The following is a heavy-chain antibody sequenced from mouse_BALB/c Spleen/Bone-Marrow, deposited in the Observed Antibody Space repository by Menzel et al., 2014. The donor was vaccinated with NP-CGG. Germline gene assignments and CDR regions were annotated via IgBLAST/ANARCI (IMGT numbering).Heavy chain of an antibody. V-gene: IGHV7-3*02. D-gene: IGHD2-3*01. J-gene: IGHJ2*01. CDR3: ARDMGGLLFDY. CDR1: GFTFTDYY. Sequence: EVQLVESGGGLVQPGGSLRLSCATSGFTFTDYYMNWVRQPPGKALEWLGFIRNKANGYTTEYSASVKGRLTISRDNSQSILYLQMNTLRAEDSATYYCARDMGGLLFDYWGQGTTLTVSS. CDR2: IRNKANGYTT.